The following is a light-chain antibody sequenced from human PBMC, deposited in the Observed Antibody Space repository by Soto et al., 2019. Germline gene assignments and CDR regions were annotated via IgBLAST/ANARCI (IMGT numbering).Light chain of an antibody. CDR3: SSYAGGNVV. V-gene: IGLV2-8*01. CDR2: EVT. J-gene: IGLJ2*01. Sequence: QSVLTQPPSASGSPGQSVSTSCAGTSSDVGGYNFVSWYQQHPGKAPKLMIYEVTKRPSGVPERFSGSKSGNTASLTVSGLQSEDEADYYCSSYAGGNVVFGGGTKVTVL. CDR1: SSDVGGYNF.